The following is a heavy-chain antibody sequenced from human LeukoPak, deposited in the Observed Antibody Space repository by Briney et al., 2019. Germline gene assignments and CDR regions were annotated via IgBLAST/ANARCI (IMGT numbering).Heavy chain of an antibody. CDR3: ARAIEYSSGWYLGY. J-gene: IGHJ4*02. V-gene: IGHV3-23*01. CDR1: GFTFSSYA. D-gene: IGHD6-19*01. Sequence: GGSLRLSCAASGFTFSSYAMSWVRQAPGKGPEWVSAISGSGGSTYYADSVKGRFTISRDNSKNTLYLQMNSLRAEDTAVYYCARAIEYSSGWYLGYWGQGTLVTVSS. CDR2: ISGSGGST.